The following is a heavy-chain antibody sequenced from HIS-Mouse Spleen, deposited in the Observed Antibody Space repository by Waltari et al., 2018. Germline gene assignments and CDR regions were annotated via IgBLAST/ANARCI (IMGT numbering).Heavy chain of an antibody. V-gene: IGHV3-23*01. CDR2: IRGSGGST. D-gene: IGHD1-26*01. J-gene: IGHJ4*02. CDR1: GFTFSSYA. Sequence: EVQLLESGGGLVQPGGSLRLSCAASGFTFSSYAMSWVRQAPGKGLEWVSCIRGSGGSTYYADSVKGRFTISRDNSKNTLYLQMNSLRAEDTAVYYCAKDRVRSGSYLRHFDYWGQGTLVTVSS. CDR3: AKDRVRSGSYLRHFDY.